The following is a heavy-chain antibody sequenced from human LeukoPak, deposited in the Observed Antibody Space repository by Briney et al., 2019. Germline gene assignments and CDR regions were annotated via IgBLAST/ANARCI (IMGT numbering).Heavy chain of an antibody. CDR1: GGSISSYY. Sequence: ASETLSLTCTVSGGSISSYYWSWIRQPPGKGLEWIGEINHSGSTNYNPSLKSRVTISVDTSKNQFSLKLSSVTAADTAVYYCARPRRYCSGGSCYSLARSVWFDPWGQGTLVTVSS. J-gene: IGHJ5*02. CDR3: ARPRRYCSGGSCYSLARSVWFDP. V-gene: IGHV4-34*01. D-gene: IGHD2-15*01. CDR2: INHSGST.